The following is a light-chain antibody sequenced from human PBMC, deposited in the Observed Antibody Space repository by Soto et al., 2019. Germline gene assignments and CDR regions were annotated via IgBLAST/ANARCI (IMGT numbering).Light chain of an antibody. J-gene: IGLJ1*01. Sequence: QSALTQPASVSGSPGQSITISCTGTSSDVGSHNFVSWYQQRPGKAPKLMIFEVTKRPSGVSSRFSASKSGNTASLTISGVQAEDEADYYCCSYVGATTYVFGTGTKLTVL. CDR2: EVT. CDR1: SSDVGSHNF. CDR3: CSYVGATTYV. V-gene: IGLV2-23*02.